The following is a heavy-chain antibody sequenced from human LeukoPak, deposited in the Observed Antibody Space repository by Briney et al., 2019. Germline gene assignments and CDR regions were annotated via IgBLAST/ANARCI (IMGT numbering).Heavy chain of an antibody. CDR3: ASLYCSGGSCYFDY. D-gene: IGHD2-15*01. CDR1: GGSISSSSYY. J-gene: IGHJ4*02. CDR2: IYTGGST. Sequence: SETLSLTCTVSGGSISSSSYYWSWIRQPAGKGLEWIGRIYTGGSTNYNPSLKSRVTISVDTSKNQFSLKLSSVTAADTAVYYCASLYCSGGSCYFDYWGQGTLVTVSS. V-gene: IGHV4-61*02.